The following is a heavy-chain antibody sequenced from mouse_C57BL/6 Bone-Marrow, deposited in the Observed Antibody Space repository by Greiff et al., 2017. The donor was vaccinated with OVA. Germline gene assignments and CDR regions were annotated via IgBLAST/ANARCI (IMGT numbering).Heavy chain of an antibody. J-gene: IGHJ4*01. D-gene: IGHD1-1*01. CDR3: ARGTVVATKGYYAMDY. Sequence: VHLVESGPGLVQPSQSLSITCTVSGFSLTSYGVHWVRQSPGKGLEWLGVIWSGGSTDYNAAFISRLSISKDNSKSQVFFKMNSLQADDTAIYYCARGTVVATKGYYAMDYWGQGTSVTVSS. V-gene: IGHV2-2*01. CDR2: IWSGGST. CDR1: GFSLTSYG.